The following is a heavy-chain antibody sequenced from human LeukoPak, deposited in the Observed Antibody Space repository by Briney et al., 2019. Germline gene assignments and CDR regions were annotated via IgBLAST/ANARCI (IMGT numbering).Heavy chain of an antibody. D-gene: IGHD3-22*01. CDR2: IYPGDSDT. CDR1: GYSFTSYW. V-gene: IGHV5-51*01. J-gene: IGHJ4*02. CDR3: ARLDDSSGYYRIFDY. Sequence: GESLKISCKGSGYSFTSYWIGWVRQVPGKGLEWMGIIYPGDSDTRYSPSFQGQVTISADKSISTAYLQWSSLKASDTAMYYCARLDDSSGYYRIFDYWGQGTLVTVSS.